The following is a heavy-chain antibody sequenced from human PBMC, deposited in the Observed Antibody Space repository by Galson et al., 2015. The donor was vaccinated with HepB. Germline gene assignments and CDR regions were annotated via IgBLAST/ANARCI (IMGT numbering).Heavy chain of an antibody. J-gene: IGHJ4*02. V-gene: IGHV3-23*01. CDR1: GFTFSNYA. D-gene: IGHD2-2*01. CDR2: ISGGGGST. Sequence: LRLSCAASGFTFSNYAMSWVRQAPGQGLEWVSGISGGGGSTYYADSVRGRFTISRDNSKNTLYVQMNSLRAEDTAVYYCAKDQDLKGYCTSTSCRGAEYWGQGTLVTVYS. CDR3: AKDQDLKGYCTSTSCRGAEY.